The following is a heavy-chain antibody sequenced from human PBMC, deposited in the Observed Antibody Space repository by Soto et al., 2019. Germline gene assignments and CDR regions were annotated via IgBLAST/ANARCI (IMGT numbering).Heavy chain of an antibody. D-gene: IGHD3-10*01. Sequence: QVQLVQSGAEVKKPGASVKVSCKASGGTFSSYAISWVRQAPRQGLEWMGGIIPIFGTANYAQKFQGRVTITADKSTSTAYMELSSLRSEDTAVYYCALGRRRDSYYYGLGSRTKNYYYYGMDVWGQGTTVTVSS. J-gene: IGHJ6*02. CDR2: IIPIFGTA. V-gene: IGHV1-69*06. CDR3: ALGRRRDSYYYGLGSRTKNYYYYGMDV. CDR1: GGTFSSYA.